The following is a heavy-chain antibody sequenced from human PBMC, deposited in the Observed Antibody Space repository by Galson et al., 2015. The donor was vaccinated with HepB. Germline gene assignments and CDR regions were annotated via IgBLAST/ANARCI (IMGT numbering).Heavy chain of an antibody. Sequence: SVKVSCKASGGTFSSYAISWVRQAPGQGLEWMGGIIPIFGTANYAQKFQGRVTITADESTSTAYMELSSLRSEDTAVYYCASGGSYHPYYSYGMDVWGQGTTVTVSS. D-gene: IGHD1-26*01. J-gene: IGHJ6*02. CDR1: GGTFSSYA. CDR3: ASGGSYHPYYSYGMDV. CDR2: IIPIFGTA. V-gene: IGHV1-69*13.